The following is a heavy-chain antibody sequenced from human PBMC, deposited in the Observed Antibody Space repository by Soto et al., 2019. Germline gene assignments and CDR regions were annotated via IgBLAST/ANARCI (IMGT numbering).Heavy chain of an antibody. J-gene: IGHJ3*02. V-gene: IGHV1-18*01. CDR1: GYTFTTYG. CDR3: ARDWPWTGTSWYDVFDI. D-gene: IGHD2-8*02. Sequence: QVQLVQSGAEVKTPGASVKVSCKASGYTFTTYGISWVRQAPGQGLEWMGWISTDNGNTNYAQKLQGRATITTDTSTSTVYMEVRSLRSDDTAVYYCARDWPWTGTSWYDVFDIWGQGTMVTVSS. CDR2: ISTDNGNT.